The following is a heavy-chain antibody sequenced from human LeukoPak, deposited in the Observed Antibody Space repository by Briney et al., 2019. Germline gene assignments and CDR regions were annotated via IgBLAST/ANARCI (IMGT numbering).Heavy chain of an antibody. CDR3: AKGLEG. J-gene: IGHJ4*02. CDR2: ISGSGGST. V-gene: IGHV3-23*01. Sequence: PGGSLTLSCAASGLIFISYAMRWVRQARGKGVVWVSAISGSGGSTYYADCVKGRFTISRDNSKNTLYLQMNSLRAEDTAVYYCAKGLEGWGQGTLVTVSS. CDR1: GLIFISYA.